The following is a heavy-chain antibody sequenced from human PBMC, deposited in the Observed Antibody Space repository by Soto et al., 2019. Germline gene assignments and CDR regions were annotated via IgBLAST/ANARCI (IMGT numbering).Heavy chain of an antibody. D-gene: IGHD3-16*01. CDR1: GFTFSSYG. CDR3: ARTGGEEGYHPDDSWGYYYGMDV. CDR2: IWYDGSNK. J-gene: IGHJ6*02. V-gene: IGHV3-33*01. Sequence: PGGSLRLSCAASGFTFSSYGMHWFRQAPGKGLEWVAVIWYDGSNKYYADSVKGRFTISRDNSKNTLYLQMNSLRAEDTAVYYCARTGGEEGYHPDDSWGYYYGMDVWGQGTTVTVS.